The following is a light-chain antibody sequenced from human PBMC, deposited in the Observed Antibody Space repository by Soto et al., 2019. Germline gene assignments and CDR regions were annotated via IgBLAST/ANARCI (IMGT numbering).Light chain of an antibody. CDR3: QKSYSTLWT. J-gene: IGKJ1*01. Sequence: DIQITQSPSTLPAAVGDRGTITCRASQSIDRWFAWYQQRPVKAPKILIDHASSLETGVPSRFSGSGSGTEFTLTISSLQPEDFATYYCQKSYSTLWTFGQGTKVDI. CDR2: HAS. CDR1: QSIDRW. V-gene: IGKV1-5*01.